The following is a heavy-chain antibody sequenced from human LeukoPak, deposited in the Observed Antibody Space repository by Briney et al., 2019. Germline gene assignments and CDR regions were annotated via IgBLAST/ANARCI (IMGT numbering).Heavy chain of an antibody. J-gene: IGHJ3*02. D-gene: IGHD3-10*01. Sequence: GGSLRLSCAASGFTSSDYYMSWIRQAPGKGLEWVSYISGSSSYTNYADSVKGRFTISRDNAKNSLYLQMNSLRAEDTAVYYCARALRNGSGSYYNAFDIWGQGTMVTVSS. CDR1: GFTSSDYY. CDR2: ISGSSSYT. CDR3: ARALRNGSGSYYNAFDI. V-gene: IGHV3-11*03.